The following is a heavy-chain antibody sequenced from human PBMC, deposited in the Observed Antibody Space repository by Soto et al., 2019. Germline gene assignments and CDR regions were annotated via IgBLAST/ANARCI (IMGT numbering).Heavy chain of an antibody. D-gene: IGHD6-13*01. CDR1: GYTFTGYY. J-gene: IGHJ6*02. CDR2: INPNSGDT. V-gene: IGHV1-2*02. CDR3: AKGGAIFAAGTRVYLYNAMDV. Sequence: QVQLVQSGTEVKRPGDSVKVSCKASGYTFTGYYVHWVRQAPGQGLEWMGWINPNSGDTYLAQRFQGRVTMNRDTCIGTAYIELRGLTSDDTAEYYCAKGGAIFAAGTRVYLYNAMDVWGQGTTVTVSS.